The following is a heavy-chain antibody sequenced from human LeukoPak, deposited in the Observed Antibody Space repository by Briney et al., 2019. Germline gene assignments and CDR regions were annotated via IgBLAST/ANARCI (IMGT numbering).Heavy chain of an antibody. Sequence: PGGSLRLSCAASGFTFSSYAMSWVRQAPGKGLEWVSAISGSGGSTYYADSVKGRFTISRDNSKDTLYLQMNSLRAEDTAVYYCANGYGDYPQLRGMDVWGQGTTVTVSS. CDR3: ANGYGDYPQLRGMDV. V-gene: IGHV3-23*01. CDR2: ISGSGGST. CDR1: GFTFSSYA. D-gene: IGHD4-17*01. J-gene: IGHJ6*02.